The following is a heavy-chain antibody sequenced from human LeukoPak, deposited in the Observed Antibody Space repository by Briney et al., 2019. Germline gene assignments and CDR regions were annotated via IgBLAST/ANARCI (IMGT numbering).Heavy chain of an antibody. CDR3: ARSCSGGSCYSYWYFDL. J-gene: IGHJ2*01. CDR1: GGSISSHY. Sequence: PSETLSLTCTVSGGSISSHYWSWIRQPPGKGLEWIGYIYYSGSTNYNPSLKSRVTISVDTSKNQFSLKLSSVTAADTAVYYCARSCSGGSCYSYWYFDLWGRGTLVTVSS. CDR2: IYYSGST. D-gene: IGHD2-15*01. V-gene: IGHV4-59*11.